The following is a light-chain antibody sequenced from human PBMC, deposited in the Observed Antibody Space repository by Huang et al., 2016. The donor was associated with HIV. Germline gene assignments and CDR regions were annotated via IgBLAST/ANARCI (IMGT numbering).Light chain of an antibody. CDR3: QQYDGSPLT. V-gene: IGKV3-20*01. CDR1: QSISNNNY. Sequence: DIVLTQSPGTLSLSPGEGATLSCRASQSISNNNYLAWYQHKPGEATRLLIYGASKRDTGIPDRVTGSGSGTDFTLTSSRLEPGDFAMYYCQQYDGSPLTFGGGTKVEIK. J-gene: IGKJ4*01. CDR2: GAS.